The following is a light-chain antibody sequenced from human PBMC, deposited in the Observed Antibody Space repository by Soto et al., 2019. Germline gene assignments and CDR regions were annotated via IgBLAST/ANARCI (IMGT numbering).Light chain of an antibody. J-gene: IGLJ3*02. V-gene: IGLV4-69*01. Sequence: QPVLTQSPSASASLGASVKLTCTLNSGHSSYAIAWHQQQPERGPRYLMKVNNDGSHSKGDGIPDRFSGSSSGAERYLTISSLQSEDEADYYCQSWGTGMVFGGGTKVTVL. CDR3: QSWGTGMV. CDR1: SGHSSYA. CDR2: VNNDGSH.